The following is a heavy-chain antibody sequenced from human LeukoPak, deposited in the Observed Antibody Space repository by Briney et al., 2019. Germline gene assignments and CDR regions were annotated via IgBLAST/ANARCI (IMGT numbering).Heavy chain of an antibody. Sequence: GGSLRLSCAASGFTFRTYEMNWVRQAPGMGLEWVSYISSSSSTKYYADSVKGRFTISRDNAKNSLFLQMNSLRAEDTAVYYCARDWDSGYDTYYFDYWGQGTLVTVSS. J-gene: IGHJ4*02. D-gene: IGHD5-12*01. CDR1: GFTFRTYE. CDR2: ISSSSSTK. CDR3: ARDWDSGYDTYYFDY. V-gene: IGHV3-48*03.